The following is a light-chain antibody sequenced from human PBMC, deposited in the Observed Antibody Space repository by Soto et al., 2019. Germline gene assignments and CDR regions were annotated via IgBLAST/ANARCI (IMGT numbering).Light chain of an antibody. J-gene: IGKJ1*01. CDR1: QSIRSL. V-gene: IGKV1-5*03. Sequence: DIQMTQSPSTLSASVGDRVTITCRASQSIRSLLAWYQQKSGKAPNLLIYKASRLESGVPSRFSGSGSGTEFTLTISSLQPDDFATYYCQQYNSYSPWTFGQGTKVDI. CDR3: QQYNSYSPWT. CDR2: KAS.